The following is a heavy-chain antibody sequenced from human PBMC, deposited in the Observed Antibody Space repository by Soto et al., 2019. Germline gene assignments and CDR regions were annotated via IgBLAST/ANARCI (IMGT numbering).Heavy chain of an antibody. V-gene: IGHV1-18*01. Sequence: ALVKVSCNPSGYTFTSYGISWVRQAHGQGLEWMGWISAYNGNTNYAQKLQGRVTMTTDTSTSTAYMELRSLRSDDTAVYYCASSRLGCSGGSCYSGSFDYWGQGTLVTVSS. CDR3: ASSRLGCSGGSCYSGSFDY. D-gene: IGHD2-15*01. CDR2: ISAYNGNT. J-gene: IGHJ4*02. CDR1: GYTFTSYG.